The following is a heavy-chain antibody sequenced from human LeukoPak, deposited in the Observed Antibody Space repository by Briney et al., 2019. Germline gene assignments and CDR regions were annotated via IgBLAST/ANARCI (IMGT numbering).Heavy chain of an antibody. J-gene: IGHJ5*02. Sequence: ASVKVSCKASGYTFTSYGISWVRQAPGQGLEWMGWISAYNGNTNYAQKLQGRVTMTTDTSTSTAYMELRSLRSDDTAVYYCAREVQYCSSTSCHPGGFDPWGQGTLVTVSS. CDR1: GYTFTSYG. CDR2: ISAYNGNT. CDR3: AREVQYCSSTSCHPGGFDP. D-gene: IGHD2-2*01. V-gene: IGHV1-18*01.